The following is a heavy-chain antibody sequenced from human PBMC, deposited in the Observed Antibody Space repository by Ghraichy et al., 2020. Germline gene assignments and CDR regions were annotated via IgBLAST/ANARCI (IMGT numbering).Heavy chain of an antibody. Sequence: SLTCTVSGGSINNYWWSWIRQPPGRGLEWIGYISYSGATSYNPSLKSPITISVDTSKNQFSLKLTSVTAADTAVYYCARHGGRGYFDYWGQGSLVTVS. CDR1: GGSINNYW. CDR3: ARHGGRGYFDY. J-gene: IGHJ4*02. CDR2: ISYSGAT. V-gene: IGHV4-59*08. D-gene: IGHD2-15*01.